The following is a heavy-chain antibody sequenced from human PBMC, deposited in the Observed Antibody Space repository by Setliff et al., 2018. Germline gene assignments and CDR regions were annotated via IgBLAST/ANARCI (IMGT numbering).Heavy chain of an antibody. J-gene: IGHJ6*03. CDR3: ARGDSFYYFMDV. V-gene: IGHV4-31*11. CDR1: GVSISSASYH. CDR2: IYYSGST. Sequence: SETLSFTCVVSGVSISSASYHWNWIRQRPGKGLEWIGYIYYSGSTHYSPSLKSRLTISVDTSKNHFSLKLNSVTAADTAVYYCARGDSFYYFMDVWGKGTTVTVSS.